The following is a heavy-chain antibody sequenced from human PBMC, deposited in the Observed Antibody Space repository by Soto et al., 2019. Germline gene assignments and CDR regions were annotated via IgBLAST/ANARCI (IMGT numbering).Heavy chain of an antibody. D-gene: IGHD3-10*01. CDR3: AGGYGSGMYYFDF. J-gene: IGHJ4*02. V-gene: IGHV4-34*01. Sequence: RVIHPPGKGLEWIGEINYSGTTNYNPSLESRVTVSVDTSKNQFTLKLTSVTAADTVLYYCAGGYGSGMYYFDFWRQGTPVPVSP. CDR2: INYSGTT.